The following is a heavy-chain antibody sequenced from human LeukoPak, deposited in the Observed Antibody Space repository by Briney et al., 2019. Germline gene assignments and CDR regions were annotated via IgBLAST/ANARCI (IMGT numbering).Heavy chain of an antibody. D-gene: IGHD5-18*01. Sequence: SETLSLTCAVYGGSFSGYYWSWIRQPLGKGLEWIGDINHSGSTNYNPSLKSRVTISIDTSKNQFSLKLSSVTPADTAVYYCALSDTAMIKGGFDYWGQGTLVTVSS. CDR2: INHSGST. CDR1: GGSFSGYY. J-gene: IGHJ4*02. V-gene: IGHV4-34*01. CDR3: ALSDTAMIKGGFDY.